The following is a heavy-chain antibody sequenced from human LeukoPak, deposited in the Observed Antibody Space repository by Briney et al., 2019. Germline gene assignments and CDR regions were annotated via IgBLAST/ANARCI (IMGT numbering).Heavy chain of an antibody. Sequence: SETLSLTCTVSGGSISLYYWSWNRQPPGKGLEWIGSISYIGSTNYNPSLKSRVTISVDTSKNHFSLKLSSVTAADTAVYYCARGYNWFDPWGQGTLVTVSS. J-gene: IGHJ5*02. V-gene: IGHV4-59*01. CDR2: ISYIGST. CDR3: ARGYNWFDP. CDR1: GGSISLYY.